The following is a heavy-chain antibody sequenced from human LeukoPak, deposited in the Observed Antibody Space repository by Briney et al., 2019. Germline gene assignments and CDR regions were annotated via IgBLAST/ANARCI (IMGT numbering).Heavy chain of an antibody. V-gene: IGHV3-7*05. Sequence: GGSLRHSCAASGFTFRNYWMTWVRQAPGKGLEWVANIKQDGSEEYYVDSAKRRFTISRDDAKNSLYLQMNSLRAEDTAVYYCAKGRYSGTYGWGQGTLVTVSS. D-gene: IGHD1-26*01. CDR3: AKGRYSGTYG. CDR2: IKQDGSEE. J-gene: IGHJ4*02. CDR1: GFTFRNYW.